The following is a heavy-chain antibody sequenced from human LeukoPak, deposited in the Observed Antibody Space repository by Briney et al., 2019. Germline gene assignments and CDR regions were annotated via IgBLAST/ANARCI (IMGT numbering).Heavy chain of an antibody. Sequence: PPGGSLRLSCAASGFTFSSYAMSWVRQAPGKGLEWVSGISGSGGSTYYADSVKGRFTISRDNSKNTLYLQMNSLRAEDTAVYYCARDFYSSGWVEYWGQGTLVTVSS. J-gene: IGHJ4*02. CDR2: ISGSGGST. CDR3: ARDFYSSGWVEY. CDR1: GFTFSSYA. V-gene: IGHV3-23*01. D-gene: IGHD6-19*01.